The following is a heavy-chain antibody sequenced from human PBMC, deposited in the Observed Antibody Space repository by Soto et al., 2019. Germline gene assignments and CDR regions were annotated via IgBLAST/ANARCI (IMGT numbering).Heavy chain of an antibody. CDR1: GGTFSSYA. CDR2: IIPIFGTA. J-gene: IGHJ6*02. CDR3: ARYLTSDIPPYYYYYGMDV. Sequence: QVQLVQSGAEVKKPGSSVNVSCKASGGTFSSYAISWVRQAPGQGLEWMGGIIPIFGTANYAQKFQGRVTITADESTSTAYKKLSSLRSEDTAVYYCARYLTSDIPPYYYYYGMDVWGQGNTVTVSS. D-gene: IGHD3-9*01. V-gene: IGHV1-69*01.